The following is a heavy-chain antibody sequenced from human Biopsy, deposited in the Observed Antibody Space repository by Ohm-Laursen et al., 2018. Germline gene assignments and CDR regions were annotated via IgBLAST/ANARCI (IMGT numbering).Heavy chain of an antibody. D-gene: IGHD5-18*01. V-gene: IGHV1-2*02. CDR1: GYNFNAYY. J-gene: IGHJ3*01. CDR2: INPNNGGT. Sequence: SVKISCKASGYNFNAYYMQWVRQAPGQGLEWMGWINPNNGGTNYAHKFQGRVTMTRDTSISTAYMHLSGLTSDDTAVYYCARLAYSEYRRDPLDVWGQGTMVTVSS. CDR3: ARLAYSEYRRDPLDV.